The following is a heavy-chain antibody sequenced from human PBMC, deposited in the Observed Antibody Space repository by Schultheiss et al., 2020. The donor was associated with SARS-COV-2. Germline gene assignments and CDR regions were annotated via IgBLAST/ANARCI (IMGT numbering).Heavy chain of an antibody. Sequence: SQTLSLTCAVSGGSISSGGYYWSWIRQPPGKGLEWIGYIYYSGSTNYNPSLKSRVTISVDTSKNQFSLKLSSVTAADTAVYYCARGRAAYYYGMDVWGQGTTVTVAS. CDR1: GGSISSGGYY. V-gene: IGHV4-30-4*07. D-gene: IGHD6-13*01. CDR3: ARGRAAYYYGMDV. J-gene: IGHJ6*02. CDR2: IYYSGST.